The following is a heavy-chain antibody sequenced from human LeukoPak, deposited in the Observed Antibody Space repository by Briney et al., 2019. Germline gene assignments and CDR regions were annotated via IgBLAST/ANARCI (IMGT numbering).Heavy chain of an antibody. CDR3: ARGDYYDGGGRNWFDV. Sequence: ASETLSLTCTVSGDSMSYYYWNFIRQPAGKGLEWIGRIHTSGTTYYNASLKSRVSMSVDSSRNQFSLRLTSVTAADTAIYFCARGDYYDGGGRNWFDVWGQGTLVTVSS. J-gene: IGHJ5*02. D-gene: IGHD3-16*01. CDR1: GDSMSYYY. V-gene: IGHV4-4*07. CDR2: IHTSGTT.